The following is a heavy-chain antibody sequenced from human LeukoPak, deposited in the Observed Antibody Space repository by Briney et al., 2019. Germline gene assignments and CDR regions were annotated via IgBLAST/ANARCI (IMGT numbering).Heavy chain of an antibody. J-gene: IGHJ4*02. D-gene: IGHD4-17*01. CDR3: AKDLVYDYGDYGGRGFFDY. V-gene: IGHV3-23*01. CDR2: ISGSGGST. CDR1: GFTFSSYA. Sequence: GGSLRLSCAASGFTFSSYAMSWVRQAPGKGLEWVSAISGSGGSTYYTDSVKGRFTISRDNSKNTLYLQMNSLRAEDTAVYYCAKDLVYDYGDYGGRGFFDYWGQGTLVTVSS.